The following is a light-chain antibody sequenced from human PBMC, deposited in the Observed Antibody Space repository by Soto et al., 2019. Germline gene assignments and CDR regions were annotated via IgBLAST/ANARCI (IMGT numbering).Light chain of an antibody. CDR3: QQSYSTSIT. CDR1: QDISNY. CDR2: DAS. V-gene: IGKV1-33*01. J-gene: IGKJ5*01. Sequence: DIQMTQSPSSLSASVGDRVTITCQASQDISNYLNWYQQKPGKAPKLLIYDASNLETGVPSRFRGSGSGTDFTFTISRLQPEDFATYYCQQSYSTSITFGQGTRLEIK.